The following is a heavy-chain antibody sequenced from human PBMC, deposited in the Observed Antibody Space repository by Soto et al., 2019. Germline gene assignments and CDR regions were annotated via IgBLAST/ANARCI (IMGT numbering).Heavy chain of an antibody. Sequence: EVQLVESGGGLVKPGGSLRLSCAASGFTFSNAWINWVRQAPGKGLEWVGRIKSKTDGGTTDFAAPVKGRFPISRDDSKNMVYLQMNSLKTEDTGIYYCTQDSYNTKKVVPFDYWGHGTLVTVSS. CDR3: TQDSYNTKKVVPFDY. CDR1: GFTFSNAW. V-gene: IGHV3-15*07. CDR2: IKSKTDGGTT. D-gene: IGHD1-1*01. J-gene: IGHJ4*01.